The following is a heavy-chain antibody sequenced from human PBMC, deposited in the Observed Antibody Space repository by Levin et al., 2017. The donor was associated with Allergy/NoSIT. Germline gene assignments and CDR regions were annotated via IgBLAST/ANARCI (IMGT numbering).Heavy chain of an antibody. V-gene: IGHV3-48*03. J-gene: IGHJ4*01. CDR1: GFTFSSYE. Sequence: GGSLRLSCAASGFTFSSYEMNWVRRAPGKGLEWVSYISSTGSTIYSADSVKGRFTISRDNAKNSLYLHMNSLRAEDTAVYYCARQLGNFWSGYNYFDYWGHGTPVTVSS. CDR3: ARQLGNFWSGYNYFDY. CDR2: ISSTGSTI. D-gene: IGHD3-3*01.